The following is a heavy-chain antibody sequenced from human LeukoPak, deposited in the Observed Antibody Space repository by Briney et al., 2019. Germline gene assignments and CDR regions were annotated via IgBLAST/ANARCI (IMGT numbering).Heavy chain of an antibody. J-gene: IGHJ4*02. D-gene: IGHD5-12*01. CDR1: GGSFSGYY. CDR2: VNHGGGT. Sequence: PSETLPLTCAVYGGSFSGYYWSWIRQPPGKGLEWIGEVNHGGGTNYNPSLKSRVTISVDTSKNQFSLKLSSVTAADTAVYYCATWSNIVATITDYWGQGTLVTVSS. CDR3: ATWSNIVATITDY. V-gene: IGHV4-34*01.